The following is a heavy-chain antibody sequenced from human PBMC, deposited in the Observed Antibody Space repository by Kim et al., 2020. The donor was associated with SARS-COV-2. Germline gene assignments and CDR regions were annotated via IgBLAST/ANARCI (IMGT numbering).Heavy chain of an antibody. D-gene: IGHD2-8*01. J-gene: IGHJ6*02. V-gene: IGHV7-4-1*02. CDR1: GYTFTSYA. CDR2: INTNTGNP. CDR3: ATVLPGSPMDGMDV. Sequence: ASVKVSCKASGYTFTSYAMNWVRQAPGQGLEWMGWINTNTGNPTYAQGFTGRFVFSLDTSVSTAYLQISSLKAEDTAVYYCATVLPGSPMDGMDVWGQGTTVTVSS.